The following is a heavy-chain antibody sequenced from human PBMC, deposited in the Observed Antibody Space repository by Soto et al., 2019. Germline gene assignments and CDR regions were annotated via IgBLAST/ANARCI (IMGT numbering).Heavy chain of an antibody. V-gene: IGHV4-34*01. CDR1: GGSFSGYY. CDR2: INHSGST. J-gene: IGHJ4*02. Sequence: SETLSLTCAVYGGSFSGYYWSWIRQPPGKGLEWIGEINHSGSTNYNPSLKSRVTISVDTSKNQFSLKLTSVTAADTAVYYCAEYLRYLDYWGQGTLVTVSS. D-gene: IGHD2-2*01. CDR3: AEYLRYLDY.